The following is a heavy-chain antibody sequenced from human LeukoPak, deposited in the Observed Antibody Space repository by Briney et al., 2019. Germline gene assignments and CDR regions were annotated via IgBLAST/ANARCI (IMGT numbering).Heavy chain of an antibody. V-gene: IGHV4-4*07. CDR3: ARGLNDSWTGENY. J-gene: IGHJ4*02. D-gene: IGHD3-3*01. Sequence: SETLSLTCTVSGGSISSYYWSWIRQPAGKGLEWIGRIYISGSGSTNYNPSLKSRVTMSLDTSKSQFSLKVRYVTAADTAVYYCARGLNDSWTGENYWGQGTLVTVSS. CDR1: GGSISSYY. CDR2: IYISGSGST.